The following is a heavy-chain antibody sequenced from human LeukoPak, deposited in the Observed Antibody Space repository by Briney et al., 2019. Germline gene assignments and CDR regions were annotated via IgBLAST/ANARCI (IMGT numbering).Heavy chain of an antibody. V-gene: IGHV3-74*01. CDR2: INSDGSST. Sequence: PGGSLRLSCAASGFTFSSYWMHWVRQAPGKGLVWVSRINSDGSSTSYADSVKGRFTISRDNSKNTLYLQMNSLRAEDTAVYFCAKEFGSGYFDYWGQGTLVTVSS. D-gene: IGHD2-15*01. J-gene: IGHJ4*02. CDR1: GFTFSSYW. CDR3: AKEFGSGYFDY.